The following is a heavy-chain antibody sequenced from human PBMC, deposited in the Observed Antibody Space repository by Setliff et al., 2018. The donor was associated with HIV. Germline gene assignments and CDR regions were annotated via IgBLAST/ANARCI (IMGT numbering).Heavy chain of an antibody. Sequence: PSETLSLTCTVSGVSISSSTYFWAWIRQSPGRGLEWIGSIDHSGNTFYNPSLKSRITMSVDTSKNDFSLNLSSVTAAGTAVYYCARGGVCTSTSCGGNYYYGMDVWGQGTTVTVSS. CDR2: IDHSGNT. CDR3: ARGGVCTSTSCGGNYYYGMDV. V-gene: IGHV4-39*02. J-gene: IGHJ6*02. D-gene: IGHD2-2*01. CDR1: GVSISSSTYF.